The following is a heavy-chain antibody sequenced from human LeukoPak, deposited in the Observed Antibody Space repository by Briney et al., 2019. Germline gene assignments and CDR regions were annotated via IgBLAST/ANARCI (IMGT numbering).Heavy chain of an antibody. CDR1: GYTFTSYG. D-gene: IGHD6-19*01. CDR2: ISAYNGNT. J-gene: IGHJ5*02. CDR3: ARVPIAVAGTVWFDP. Sequence: ASVKVSCKASGYTFTSYGISWVRQAPGQGLEWMGWISAYNGNTNYAQKLQGRVTMTTDTSTSTAYMELRSLRSDDTAVYYCARVPIAVAGTVWFDPWGQGTLVTVSS. V-gene: IGHV1-18*01.